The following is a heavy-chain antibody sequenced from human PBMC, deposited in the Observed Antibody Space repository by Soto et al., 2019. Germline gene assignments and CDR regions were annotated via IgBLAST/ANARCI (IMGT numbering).Heavy chain of an antibody. CDR1: GYTFTSYG. CDR2: ISAYNGNT. J-gene: IGHJ4*02. V-gene: IGHV1-18*01. CDR3: ARADIVVVESVVWDY. D-gene: IGHD2-15*01. Sequence: QVQLVQSGAEVKKPGAPVKVSCKASGYTFTSYGISWVRQAPGQGLEWMGWISAYNGNTNYAQKLQGRVTMTTDTTKSTADMDLRSLRSDDTAVYYCARADIVVVESVVWDYWGEGTMVTFSS.